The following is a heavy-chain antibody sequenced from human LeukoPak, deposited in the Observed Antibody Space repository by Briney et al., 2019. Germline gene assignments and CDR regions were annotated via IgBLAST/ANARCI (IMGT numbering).Heavy chain of an antibody. J-gene: IGHJ3*02. D-gene: IGHD4-11*01. Sequence: GGSLRLSCAASGFTFSDYYMSWIRQAPGKGLEWVSYISSSGSTIYYADSVKGRFTISRDNAKNSLYLQMNSLRAEDTAVYYCARDLPQPYTRHAFDIWGQGTMVTVSS. V-gene: IGHV3-11*01. CDR1: GFTFSDYY. CDR3: ARDLPQPYTRHAFDI. CDR2: ISSSGSTI.